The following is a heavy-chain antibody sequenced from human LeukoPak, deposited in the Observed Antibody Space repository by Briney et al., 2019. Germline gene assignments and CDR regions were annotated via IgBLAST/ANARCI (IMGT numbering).Heavy chain of an antibody. CDR3: ARRVNSGYYFDY. V-gene: IGHV5-51*01. J-gene: IGHJ4*02. D-gene: IGHD3-22*01. Sequence: PGESLKISCKGPGYIFSTYWIGWVRQMPGKGLELMGIIYPGDSDTTYSPSFQGQVTISVDKSISTAYLQWSTLKASDTAMYCCARRVNSGYYFDYWAQGTLVTVSS. CDR2: IYPGDSDT. CDR1: GYIFSTYW.